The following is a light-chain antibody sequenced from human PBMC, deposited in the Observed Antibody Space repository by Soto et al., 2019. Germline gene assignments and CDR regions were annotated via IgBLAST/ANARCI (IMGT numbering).Light chain of an antibody. Sequence: DIQLTQSPSFLSASEVDRVTITFRASQGISSFLAWYQQKPGRAPKLLIYAASTLQSGVPSRFSGSGSGTEFTLTISSLQPDDFATYYCQHYNSYSEAFGQGTKVDIK. CDR3: QHYNSYSEA. CDR2: AAS. J-gene: IGKJ1*01. CDR1: QGISSF. V-gene: IGKV1-9*01.